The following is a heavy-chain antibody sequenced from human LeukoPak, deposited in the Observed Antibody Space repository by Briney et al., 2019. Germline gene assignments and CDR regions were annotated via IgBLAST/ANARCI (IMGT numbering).Heavy chain of an antibody. Sequence: GESLKISCKGSGYSFTSYWIGWVRQMPEKGLEWMGIIYPGDSDTRYSLSFQGQVTISADKSISTAYLQWSSLKASDTAMYYCARPYGGNYWYFDLWGRGTLVTVSS. CDR3: ARPYGGNYWYFDL. J-gene: IGHJ2*01. CDR1: GYSFTSYW. D-gene: IGHD1-26*01. CDR2: IYPGDSDT. V-gene: IGHV5-51*01.